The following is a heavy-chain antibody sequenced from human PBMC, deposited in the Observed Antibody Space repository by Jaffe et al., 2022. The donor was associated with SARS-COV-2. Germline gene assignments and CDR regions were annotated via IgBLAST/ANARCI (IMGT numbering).Heavy chain of an antibody. V-gene: IGHV4-39*01. Sequence: QLQLLQSGPGLVKPSETLSLTCTVSGDSITGSSPCWGWVRQPPGKGLEWVGTVYIGGGTFYSPSLEGRVAISVDTSMNQVSLKLSSVTATDTAVYYCARRYCSGGICYYFDSWGQGILVTVSS. J-gene: IGHJ4*02. D-gene: IGHD2-15*01. CDR1: GDSITGSSPC. CDR2: VYIGGGT. CDR3: ARRYCSGGICYYFDS.